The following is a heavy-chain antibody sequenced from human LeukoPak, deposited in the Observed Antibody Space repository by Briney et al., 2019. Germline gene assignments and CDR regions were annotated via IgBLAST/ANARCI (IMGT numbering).Heavy chain of an antibody. CDR2: IYYSGST. CDR1: GGSISSYY. CDR3: AREGYGIDY. Sequence: SETLSLTCTVSGGSISSYYWSWIRQPPGKGLEWIGYIYYSGSTNYNPSLKSRVTISVDTSKNQFSLKLSSVTAADTAVYYCAREGYGIDYWGQGTLVTVSS. J-gene: IGHJ4*02. D-gene: IGHD3-16*01. V-gene: IGHV4-59*01.